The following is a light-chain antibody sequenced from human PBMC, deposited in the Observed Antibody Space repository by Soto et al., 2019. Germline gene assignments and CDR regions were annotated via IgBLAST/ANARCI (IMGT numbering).Light chain of an antibody. CDR1: SSNIGSNY. V-gene: IGLV1-47*02. J-gene: IGLJ1*01. Sequence: QPVLTQPPSASGTPGQRVTISCSGSSSNIGSNYVYWYQQLPGTAPKLLIYSNNQRPSGVPDRFSGSKSGTSASLAISGLRSEDEADYYCAAWDDSLSGRVFGTGTKLTVL. CDR3: AAWDDSLSGRV. CDR2: SNN.